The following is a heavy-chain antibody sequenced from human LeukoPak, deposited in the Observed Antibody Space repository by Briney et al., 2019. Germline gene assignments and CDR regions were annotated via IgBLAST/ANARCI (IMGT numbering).Heavy chain of an antibody. CDR2: IWYDGSNK. CDR3: ARDLGSSWYFDY. D-gene: IGHD6-13*01. J-gene: IGHJ4*02. V-gene: IGHV3-33*08. CDR1: GFTFSSYA. Sequence: GGSLRLSCAASGFTFSSYAMSWVRQAPGKGLEWVAVIWYDGSNKYYADSVKGRFTISRDNSKNTLYLQMNSLRAEDTAVYYCARDLGSSWYFDYWGQGTLVTVSS.